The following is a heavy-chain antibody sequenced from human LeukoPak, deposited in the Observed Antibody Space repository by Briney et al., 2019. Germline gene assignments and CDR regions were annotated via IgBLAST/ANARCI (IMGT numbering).Heavy chain of an antibody. CDR3: ARGDYYDSSPHY. Sequence: ASVKVSCKASGYTFTGYYMHWVRQAPGQGLEWMGWINPNSGGTNYAQKFQGRVTMTRDTSISTAYMELSSLRVDDTALYYCARGDYYDSSPHYWGQGTLVIVSS. CDR2: INPNSGGT. CDR1: GYTFTGYY. V-gene: IGHV1-2*02. J-gene: IGHJ1*01. D-gene: IGHD3-22*01.